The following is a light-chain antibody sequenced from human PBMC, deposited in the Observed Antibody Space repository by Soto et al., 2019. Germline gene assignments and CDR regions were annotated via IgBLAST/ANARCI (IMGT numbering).Light chain of an antibody. J-gene: IGLJ2*01. V-gene: IGLV1-47*01. CDR1: SSNIESNY. Sequence: QSVVTQPPSASGTPGQRVTLTCSGSSSNIESNYVYWYQQVPGTAPRLLIYRNDQRPSGVPDRFSGSKSGASASLTISALRSEDEADYSCSVWDDSLRGRLFGGGTKLTVL. CDR3: SVWDDSLRGRL. CDR2: RND.